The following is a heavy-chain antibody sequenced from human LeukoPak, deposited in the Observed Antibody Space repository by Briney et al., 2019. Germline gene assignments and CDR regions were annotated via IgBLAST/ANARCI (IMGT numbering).Heavy chain of an antibody. J-gene: IGHJ4*02. D-gene: IGHD4-17*01. CDR3: VRGAGPYGDYRDY. V-gene: IGHV3-48*01. Sequence: PGGSLRLSCAASGFTFRTHSMNWVRQAPGKGLEWISCFGISGSIHYADSVKGRFTISRDNGENSLYLQMNSLRVEDTAVYYCVRGAGPYGDYRDYWGQGTLVTVSS. CDR2: FGISGSI. CDR1: GFTFRTHS.